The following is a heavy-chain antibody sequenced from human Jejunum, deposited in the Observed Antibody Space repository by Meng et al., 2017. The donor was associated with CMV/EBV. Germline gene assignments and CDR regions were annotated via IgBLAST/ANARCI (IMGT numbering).Heavy chain of an antibody. Sequence: FTFSSYAMHWVRQAPGKGLEWVAVISYDGSNKYYADSVKGRFTISRDNSKNTPYLQMNSLRAEDTAVYYCARESSVGYSSGWIDYWGQGTLVTVSS. CDR2: ISYDGSNK. D-gene: IGHD6-19*01. J-gene: IGHJ4*02. CDR1: FTFSSYA. V-gene: IGHV3-30*04. CDR3: ARESSVGYSSGWIDY.